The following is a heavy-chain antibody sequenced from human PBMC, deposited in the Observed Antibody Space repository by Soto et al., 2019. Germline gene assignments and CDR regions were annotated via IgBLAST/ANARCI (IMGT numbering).Heavy chain of an antibody. CDR2: IIPIFGTA. Sequence: QVQLVQSGAEVKKPGSSVKVSCKASGGTFSSYAISWVRQAPGQGLEWMGGIIPIFGTANYAQKFQGRVTITADESTSTAYMELSSLRSEDKAVYYCARDLPECDCSSTSCFRYYYGMDVWGQGTTVTVSS. CDR1: GGTFSSYA. D-gene: IGHD2-2*01. CDR3: ARDLPECDCSSTSCFRYYYGMDV. V-gene: IGHV1-69*01. J-gene: IGHJ6*02.